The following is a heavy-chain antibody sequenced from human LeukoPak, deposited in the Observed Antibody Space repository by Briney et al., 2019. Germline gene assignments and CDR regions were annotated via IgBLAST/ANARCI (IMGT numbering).Heavy chain of an antibody. CDR1: GYSFTNYW. J-gene: IGHJ5*02. CDR2: IYPGDSDT. D-gene: IGHD3-10*01. Sequence: GESLKISCKGSGYSFTNYWIGWVRQMPGKGLEWMGLIYPGDSDTRYSPSFLGQVTIPADKSISTAFLQWSSLKASDTAMYYCARLFTGSGSYYDPFDPWGQGTLVTVSS. V-gene: IGHV5-51*01. CDR3: ARLFTGSGSYYDPFDP.